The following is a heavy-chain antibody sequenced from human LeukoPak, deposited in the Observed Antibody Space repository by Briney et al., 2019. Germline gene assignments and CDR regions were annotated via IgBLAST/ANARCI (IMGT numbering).Heavy chain of an antibody. CDR3: ARVGVAAAGPAFDI. V-gene: IGHV3-33*01. Sequence: PGRSLRLSCAASGFTFSSYGMHWVRQAPGKGLEWVAVIWYDGSNKYYADSVKGRFTISRDNSKNTLYLQMNSLRAEDTAVYYCARVGVAAAGPAFDIWGQGTMVTVSS. D-gene: IGHD6-13*01. J-gene: IGHJ3*02. CDR1: GFTFSSYG. CDR2: IWYDGSNK.